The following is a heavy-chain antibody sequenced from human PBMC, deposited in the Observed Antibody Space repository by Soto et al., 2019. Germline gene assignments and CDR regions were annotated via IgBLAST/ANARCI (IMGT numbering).Heavy chain of an antibody. V-gene: IGHV5-10-1*01. D-gene: IGHD6-13*01. CDR3: ARRPDPDIAAADDYYYYGMDV. CDR1: GYSFTSYW. CDR2: IDPSDSYT. Sequence: PGESLKISCKGSGYSFTSYWISWVRQMPGKGLEWMGRIDPSDSYTNYSPSFQGHVTISADKSISTAYLQWSSLKASDTAMYYCARRPDPDIAAADDYYYYGMDVWGQGTTVTVSS. J-gene: IGHJ6*02.